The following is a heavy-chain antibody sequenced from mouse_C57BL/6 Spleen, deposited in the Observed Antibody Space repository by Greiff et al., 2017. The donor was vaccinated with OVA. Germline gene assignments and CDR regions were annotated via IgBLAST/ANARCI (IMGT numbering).Heavy chain of an antibody. CDR2: INYDGSST. J-gene: IGHJ2*01. CDR1: GFTFSDYY. CDR3: ARDWDVGYFDY. V-gene: IGHV5-16*01. Sequence: EVQVVESEGGLVQPGSSMKLSCTASGFTFSDYYMAWVRQVPEKGLEWVANINYDGSSTYYLDSLKSRFIISRDNAKNILYLQMSSLKSEDTATYYCARDWDVGYFDYWGQGTTLTVSS. D-gene: IGHD4-1*01.